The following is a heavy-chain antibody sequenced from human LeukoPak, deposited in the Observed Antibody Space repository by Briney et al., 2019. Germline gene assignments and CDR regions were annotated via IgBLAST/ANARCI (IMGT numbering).Heavy chain of an antibody. D-gene: IGHD2-15*01. CDR3: ASVTRRSDAFDI. Sequence: GASVKVSCKASGGTFSSYAISWVRQAPGQGLEWMGGIIPIFGTANYAQKFQGRVTITADESTSTAYMELSRLRSDDTAVYYCASVTRRSDAFDIWGQGTMVTVSS. CDR2: IIPIFGTA. CDR1: GGTFSSYA. J-gene: IGHJ3*02. V-gene: IGHV1-69*13.